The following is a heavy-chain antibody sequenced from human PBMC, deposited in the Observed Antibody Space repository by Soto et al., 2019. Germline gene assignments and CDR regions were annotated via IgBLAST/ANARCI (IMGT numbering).Heavy chain of an antibody. V-gene: IGHV3-21*01. CDR1: GFTFSSYS. Sequence: GGSLRLSCAASGFTFSSYSMNWVRQAPGKGLEWVSSISSSSSYIYYADSVKGRFTISRDNAKNSLYLQMNSLRAEDTAVYYCARELVEQWLPQYTGSEFDYWGQGTLVTVSS. CDR2: ISSSSSYI. CDR3: ARELVEQWLPQYTGSEFDY. D-gene: IGHD6-19*01. J-gene: IGHJ4*02.